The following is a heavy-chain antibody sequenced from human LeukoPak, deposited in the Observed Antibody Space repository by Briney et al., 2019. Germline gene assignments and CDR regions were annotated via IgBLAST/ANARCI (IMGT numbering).Heavy chain of an antibody. CDR3: ARDYYGDYTPIAY. J-gene: IGHJ4*02. D-gene: IGHD4-17*01. Sequence: GGSLRLPCAASGFTFSSYSMNWVRQAPGKGLEWVSCISSSSSYIYYADSVKGRFTISRDNAKNSLYLQMNSLRAEDTGVYYCARDYYGDYTPIAYWGQGTLVTVSS. CDR2: ISSSSSYI. CDR1: GFTFSSYS. V-gene: IGHV3-21*01.